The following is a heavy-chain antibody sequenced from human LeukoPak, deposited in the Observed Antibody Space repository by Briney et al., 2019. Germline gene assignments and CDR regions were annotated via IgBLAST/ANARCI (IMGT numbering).Heavy chain of an antibody. Sequence: GSGGLTSYADSVKGRFTISRDNSKNTLYLQMNSLRADDTAVYYCARDLRRDCSTTTCYAFDYWGQGTLVTVSS. J-gene: IGHJ4*02. CDR3: ARDLRRDCSTTTCYAFDY. CDR2: GSGGLT. V-gene: IGHV3-23*01. D-gene: IGHD2-2*01.